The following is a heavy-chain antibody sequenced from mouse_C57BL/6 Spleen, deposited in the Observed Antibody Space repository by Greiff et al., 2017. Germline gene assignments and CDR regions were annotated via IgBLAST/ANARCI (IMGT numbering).Heavy chain of an antibody. J-gene: IGHJ2*01. CDR2: IDPSDSYT. Sequence: QVQLQQPGAELVMPGASVKLSCKASGYTFTSYWMHWVKQRPGQGLEWIGEIDPSDSYTNYNQKFKGKSTLTVDKSSSTAYMQLSSLTSEDSAVYYCARYGPDRDDWGQGTTLTVSS. D-gene: IGHD1-2*01. CDR3: ARYGPDRDD. CDR1: GYTFTSYW. V-gene: IGHV1-69*01.